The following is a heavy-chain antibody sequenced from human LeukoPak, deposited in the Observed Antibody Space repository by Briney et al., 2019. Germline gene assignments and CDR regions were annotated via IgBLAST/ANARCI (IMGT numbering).Heavy chain of an antibody. CDR2: INSDGSST. Sequence: GGSLRLSYAASGFTFSSYWMHWVRQAPGKGLVWVSRINSDGSSTSYADSVKGRFTISRDNAKNTLYLQMNSLRAEDTAVYYCAKVANPFYSSSWYYFDYWGQGTLVTVSS. V-gene: IGHV3-74*01. J-gene: IGHJ4*02. CDR3: AKVANPFYSSSWYYFDY. CDR1: GFTFSSYW. D-gene: IGHD6-13*01.